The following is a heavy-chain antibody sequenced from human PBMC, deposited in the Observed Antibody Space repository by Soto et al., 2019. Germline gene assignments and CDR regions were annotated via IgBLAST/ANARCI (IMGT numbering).Heavy chain of an antibody. V-gene: IGHV3-23*01. J-gene: IGHJ4*01. Sequence: PGGSLRLSCAASGFTFSSYAMGWVRQAPGKGLECVSTISGSGGTTYYADSVKGRFTIPRDNSKNTLYLQMNSLRAEDTAVYYCARDSGYGSGAYVNHYLAYCGHGTLVTVSS. D-gene: IGHD3-10*01. CDR2: ISGSGGTT. CDR1: GFTFSSYA. CDR3: ARDSGYGSGAYVNHYLAY.